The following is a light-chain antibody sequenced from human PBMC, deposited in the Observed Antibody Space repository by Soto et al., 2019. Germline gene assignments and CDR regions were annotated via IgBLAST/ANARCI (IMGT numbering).Light chain of an antibody. CDR1: SSNIGSNT. Sequence: QSVLTQPPSASGTPGQRVTISCSGSSSNIGSNTVNWYQQLPGTAPKLLIYANNQRPSGVRDRFSGSKSGTSASLAISGLQSEDEADYYCAAWDDNLNGYVFGTGTKLTVL. J-gene: IGLJ1*01. V-gene: IGLV1-44*01. CDR3: AAWDDNLNGYV. CDR2: ANN.